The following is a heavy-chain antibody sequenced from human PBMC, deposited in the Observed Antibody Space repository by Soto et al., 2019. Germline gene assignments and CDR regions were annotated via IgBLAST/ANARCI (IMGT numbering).Heavy chain of an antibody. Sequence: SVKVSCKASGVTFSSYAISWVRQAPGQGLEWMGGIIPIFGTANYAQKFQGRVTVTADESTSTAYMELSSLRSEDTAVYYCARMVATDYYYYGMDVWGQGTTVTVSS. CDR1: GVTFSSYA. J-gene: IGHJ6*02. V-gene: IGHV1-69*13. CDR3: ARMVATDYYYYGMDV. CDR2: IIPIFGTA. D-gene: IGHD5-12*01.